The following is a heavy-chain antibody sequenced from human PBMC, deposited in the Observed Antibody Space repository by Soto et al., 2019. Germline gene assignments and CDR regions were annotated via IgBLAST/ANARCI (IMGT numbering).Heavy chain of an antibody. J-gene: IGHJ6*02. CDR3: AKEGDGYKYGMDV. CDR2: ISYDGSNK. Sequence: QVQLVESGGGVVQPGRSLRLSCAASGFTFSSYGMHWVRQAPGKGLEWVAVISYDGSNKYYADSVKGQFTISRDNSKNTLYLQMNSLRAEDTAVYYCAKEGDGYKYGMDVWGQGTTVTVSS. V-gene: IGHV3-30*18. CDR1: GFTFSSYG.